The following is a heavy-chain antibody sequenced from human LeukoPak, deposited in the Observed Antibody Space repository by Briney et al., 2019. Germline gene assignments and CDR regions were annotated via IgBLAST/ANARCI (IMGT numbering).Heavy chain of an antibody. Sequence: GGSLRLSCAASGFTFSSYGMHWVRQAPGKGLEWMAFIRYDGSYKYYADSVKGRFTISRDNSKNTLYLQMNSLRAEDAAVYYCAKDPPSGYCSGGSCYSYFQHWGQGTLVTVSS. D-gene: IGHD2-15*01. V-gene: IGHV3-30*02. CDR2: IRYDGSYK. CDR3: AKDPPSGYCSGGSCYSYFQH. J-gene: IGHJ1*01. CDR1: GFTFSSYG.